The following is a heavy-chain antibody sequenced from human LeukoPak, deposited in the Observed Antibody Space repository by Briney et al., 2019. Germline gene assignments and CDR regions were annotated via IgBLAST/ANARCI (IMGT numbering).Heavy chain of an antibody. CDR3: ARVGYVSSWGERFYFDS. D-gene: IGHD6-13*01. V-gene: IGHV3-66*01. Sequence: GGSLTLSCAASGFTVSTNYISWVRQPPGRGLAWVSFVSSAGYTYYAASVKGTFSISREISKNTLFLQMNSRTGDDTAVYFWARVGYVSSWGERFYFDSWGQGTLVTVSA. CDR2: VSSAGYT. J-gene: IGHJ4*02. CDR1: GFTVSTNY.